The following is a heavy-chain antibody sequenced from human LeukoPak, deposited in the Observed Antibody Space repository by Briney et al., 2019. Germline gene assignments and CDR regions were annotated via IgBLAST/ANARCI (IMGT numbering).Heavy chain of an antibody. V-gene: IGHV1-3*01. J-gene: IGHJ4*02. Sequence: GASVKVSFKASGYTFTIYAMHWVRQAPGQRLEWMGWINAGNGNTKYSQKFQGRVTITRDTSASTAYMELSSLRSEDTAVYYCARPLYGDYELDYWGQGTLVTVSS. D-gene: IGHD4-17*01. CDR2: INAGNGNT. CDR1: GYTFTIYA. CDR3: ARPLYGDYELDY.